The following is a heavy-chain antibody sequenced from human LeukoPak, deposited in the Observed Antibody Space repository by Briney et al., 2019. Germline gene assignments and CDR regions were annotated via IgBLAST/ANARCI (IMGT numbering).Heavy chain of an antibody. CDR2: IYYSGST. J-gene: IGHJ6*02. V-gene: IGHV4-59*01. D-gene: IGHD6-13*01. CDR1: GGSISSYY. Sequence: SETLSLTCTVSGGSISSYYWSWIRKPPGKGLEWVGYIYYSGSTNYNPSLKSRVTISVETSKNQFSLKLSSVTAANTAVYNCATSIAAAGSVDYYSYGMDVWGQGTTVTVSS. CDR3: ATSIAAAGSVDYYSYGMDV.